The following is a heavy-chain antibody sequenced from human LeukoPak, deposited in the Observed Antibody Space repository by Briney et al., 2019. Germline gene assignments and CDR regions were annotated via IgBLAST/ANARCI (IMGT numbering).Heavy chain of an antibody. D-gene: IGHD6-19*01. V-gene: IGHV3-23*01. CDR2: ISGSGAST. CDR3: ARVGIAVAGSFDY. J-gene: IGHJ4*02. CDR1: EFIFSNYA. Sequence: GGSLRLSCAASEFIFSNYAMTWVRQAPGKGLEWVSSISGSGASTYYADSVKGRFTISRDNSKNTLYLQFSSLRAEDTAVYYCARVGIAVAGSFDYWGQGTLVTVSS.